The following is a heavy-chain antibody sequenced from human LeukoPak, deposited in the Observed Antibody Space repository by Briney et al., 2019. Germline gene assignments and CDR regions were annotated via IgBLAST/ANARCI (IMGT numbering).Heavy chain of an antibody. CDR2: IYPGDSDT. CDR3: ARRKRRYDFWSGYYAFDY. D-gene: IGHD3-3*01. J-gene: IGHJ4*02. V-gene: IGHV5-51*01. Sequence: GESLKISCKGSGYSFTSYWIGWVRQMPGKGLEWMWIIYPGDSDTRYSPSFQGQVTISADKSISTAYLQWSSLKASDTAMYYCARRKRRYDFWSGYYAFDYWGQGTLVTVSS. CDR1: GYSFTSYW.